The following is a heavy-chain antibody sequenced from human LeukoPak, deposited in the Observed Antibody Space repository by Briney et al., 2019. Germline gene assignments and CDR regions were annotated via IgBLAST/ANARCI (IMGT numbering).Heavy chain of an antibody. CDR2: IYPADSNT. V-gene: IGHV5-51*01. J-gene: IGHJ4*02. D-gene: IGHD4-17*01. CDR3: TRSYGDYRSLDY. CDR1: GYSFTSYW. Sequence: GESLKISCEGSGYSFTSYWIGWVRQMPGKGLEWMGIIYPADSNTRYSPSFQDQVTISADKSVNTAYLQWSSLKASDTAMYYCTRSYGDYRSLDYWGQGTLVTVSS.